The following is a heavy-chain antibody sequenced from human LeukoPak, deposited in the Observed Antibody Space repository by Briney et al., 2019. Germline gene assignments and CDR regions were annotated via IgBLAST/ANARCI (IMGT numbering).Heavy chain of an antibody. Sequence: GGSLRLSCAASGFPFSSYSMNWVRQAPGKGLEWVSYINGRGSTIYYADSVKGRFTISRDNARDSLYLEMNAMRAEDTAVYYCAQAFGELFPLDYWGQGTLVTVSS. J-gene: IGHJ4*02. V-gene: IGHV3-48*01. D-gene: IGHD3-10*01. CDR1: GFPFSSYS. CDR3: AQAFGELFPLDY. CDR2: INGRGSTI.